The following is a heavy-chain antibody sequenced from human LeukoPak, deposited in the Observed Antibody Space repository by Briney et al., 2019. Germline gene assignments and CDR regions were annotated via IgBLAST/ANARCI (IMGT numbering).Heavy chain of an antibody. J-gene: IGHJ4*02. V-gene: IGHV4-34*01. CDR2: INHSGST. CDR3: AYEGSSNYYDSSGYYY. Sequence: SETLSLTCAVYSGSFSGYYWSWIRQPPGKGLEWIGEINHSGSTNYNPSLKSRVTISVDTSKNQFSLKLSSVTAADTAVYYCAYEGSSNYYDSSGYYYWGQGTLVTVSS. CDR1: SGSFSGYY. D-gene: IGHD3-22*01.